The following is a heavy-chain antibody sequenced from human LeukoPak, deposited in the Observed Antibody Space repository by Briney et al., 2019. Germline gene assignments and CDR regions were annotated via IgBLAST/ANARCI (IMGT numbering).Heavy chain of an antibody. CDR2: IYHSGST. Sequence: ETSETLSLTCTVSGYSISNGYYWGWIRQPPGKGLEWIGSIYHSGSTYYNPSLKSRVTISVDTSKNQFSLKLSSVTAADTAVYYCARYNTYYDFWSGYRHDAFDIWGQGTMVTVSS. CDR1: GYSISNGYY. J-gene: IGHJ3*02. V-gene: IGHV4-38-2*02. D-gene: IGHD3-3*01. CDR3: ARYNTYYDFWSGYRHDAFDI.